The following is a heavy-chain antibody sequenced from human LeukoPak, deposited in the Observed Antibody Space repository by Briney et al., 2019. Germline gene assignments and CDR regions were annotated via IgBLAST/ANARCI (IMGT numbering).Heavy chain of an antibody. Sequence: GASVKVSCKASGYTFTSYGISWVRQAPGQGLEWMGWISAYNGNTNYAQKLQGRVTMTADTSTSTAYMELRSLRSDDTAVYYCARTLLGEWDRGFDYWGQGTLVTVSS. J-gene: IGHJ4*02. V-gene: IGHV1-18*01. CDR3: ARTLLGEWDRGFDY. CDR1: GYTFTSYG. CDR2: ISAYNGNT. D-gene: IGHD3-10*01.